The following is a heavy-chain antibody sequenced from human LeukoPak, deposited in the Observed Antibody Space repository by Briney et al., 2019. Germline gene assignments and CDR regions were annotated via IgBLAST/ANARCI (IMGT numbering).Heavy chain of an antibody. CDR1: GGTFISYT. J-gene: IGHJ4*02. D-gene: IGHD1-1*01. CDR3: ATPPTGTTTTGEYYFEY. CDR2: ISPISGRT. Sequence: GASVKVSCKASGGTFISYTITWVRQAPGQGLEWMGGISPISGRTNYAQKFQGRVTITTDESTSTAYMELSSLRSEDTAVYYCATPPTGTTTTGEYYFEYWGQGTLVTVSS. V-gene: IGHV1-69*05.